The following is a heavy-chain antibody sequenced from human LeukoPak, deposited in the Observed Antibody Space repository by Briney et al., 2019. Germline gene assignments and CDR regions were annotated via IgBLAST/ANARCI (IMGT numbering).Heavy chain of an antibody. Sequence: SVKVSCKASGGTFRNHDINWVRQAPGQGLEWMGGIIPIFGTPNYAQKFQGRVTITADESTTTAYMELSSLRSEDTAVYYCARRSSSSSSHFDYWGQGTLVTVS. J-gene: IGHJ4*02. CDR2: IIPIFGTP. V-gene: IGHV1-69*13. D-gene: IGHD6-6*01. CDR1: GGTFRNHD. CDR3: ARRSSSSSSHFDY.